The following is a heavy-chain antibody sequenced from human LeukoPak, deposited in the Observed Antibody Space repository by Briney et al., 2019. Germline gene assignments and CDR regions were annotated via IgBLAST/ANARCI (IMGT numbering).Heavy chain of an antibody. CDR3: AKDQPRWVVVVAATDY. J-gene: IGHJ4*02. CDR2: ISYDGSNK. V-gene: IGHV3-30*18. CDR1: GFTFSSYG. Sequence: GRSLRLSCAASGFTFSSYGMHWVRQAPGKGLEWVAVISYDGSNKYYANPVKGRFTISRDNCKNTLYLQMNSLRAEDTAVYYCAKDQPRWVVVVAATDYWGQGTLVTVSS. D-gene: IGHD2-15*01.